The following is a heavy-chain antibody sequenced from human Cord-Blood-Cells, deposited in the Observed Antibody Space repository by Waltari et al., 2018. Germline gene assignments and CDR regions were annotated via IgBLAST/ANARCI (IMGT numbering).Heavy chain of an antibody. CDR2: INPNSGGT. CDR3: ARTSIVGATRYYYYGMDV. Sequence: QVQLVQSGAEVKKPGASVKVSCKASGYTFTGYYMHWVRQAPGQGLEWMGWINPNSGGTNYAQKFQGWVTMTRDTSISTAYMELSRRRSDDTAVYYCARTSIVGATRYYYYGMDVWGQGTTVTVSS. D-gene: IGHD1-26*01. J-gene: IGHJ6*02. V-gene: IGHV1-2*04. CDR1: GYTFTGYY.